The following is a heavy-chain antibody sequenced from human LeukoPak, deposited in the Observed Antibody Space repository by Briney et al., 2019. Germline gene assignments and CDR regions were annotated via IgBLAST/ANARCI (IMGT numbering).Heavy chain of an antibody. CDR2: ISSSGSTI. CDR1: GFTFSSYE. J-gene: IGHJ4*02. V-gene: IGHV3-48*03. Sequence: GGSLRLSCAASGFTFSSYEMNWVRQAPGKGLEWVSYISSSGSTIYYADSVKGRFTISRDNAKNSLYLQMNSLRAEDTAVYYCARDPNYYDSSGHSDYWGRGTLVTVSS. D-gene: IGHD3-22*01. CDR3: ARDPNYYDSSGHSDY.